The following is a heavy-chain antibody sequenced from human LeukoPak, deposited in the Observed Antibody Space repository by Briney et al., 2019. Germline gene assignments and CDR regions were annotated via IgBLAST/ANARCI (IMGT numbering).Heavy chain of an antibody. J-gene: IGHJ6*02. V-gene: IGHV5-51*01. CDR3: ARVAGNYYYYYGMDV. D-gene: IGHD1-1*01. Sequence: GESLKISCKGSGYSFATYWIGWVRQMPGKGLEWMGIIYPGDSDTRYSPSFQGQVTISADKSISTAYLQWSSLKASDTAMYYCARVAGNYYYYYGMDVWGQGTTATVSS. CDR1: GYSFATYW. CDR2: IYPGDSDT.